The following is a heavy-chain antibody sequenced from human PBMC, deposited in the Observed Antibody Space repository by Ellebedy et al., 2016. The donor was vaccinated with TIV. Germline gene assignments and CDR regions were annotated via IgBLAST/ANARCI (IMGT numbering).Heavy chain of an antibody. J-gene: IGHJ4*02. CDR2: IWYDGRNK. D-gene: IGHD4-17*01. CDR1: GFTFSSYG. CDR3: ARYGDYVWDLKTDY. Sequence: GESLKISXAASGFTFSSYGMHWVRQAPGKGLEWVAVIWYDGRNKYYADSVKGRFTISRDNSKNTLYLQMNSLRAEDTAVYYCARYGDYVWDLKTDYWGQGTLVTVSS. V-gene: IGHV3-33*01.